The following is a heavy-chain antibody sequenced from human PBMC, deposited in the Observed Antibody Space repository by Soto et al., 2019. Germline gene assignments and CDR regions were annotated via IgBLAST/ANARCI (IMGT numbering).Heavy chain of an antibody. CDR2: MNPNAGNS. Sequence: ASVKVSCKASGYTFTSYDIYWVRQATGQGLEWMGWMNPNAGNSAYAQKFQGRVTVTSDTSINTVHMELNSLRSEDTAVYYCARRAETNGWNGFGADKYYFDFWGQGTLVTVSS. D-gene: IGHD1-1*01. CDR3: ARRAETNGWNGFGADKYYFDF. J-gene: IGHJ4*02. CDR1: GYTFTSYD. V-gene: IGHV1-8*01.